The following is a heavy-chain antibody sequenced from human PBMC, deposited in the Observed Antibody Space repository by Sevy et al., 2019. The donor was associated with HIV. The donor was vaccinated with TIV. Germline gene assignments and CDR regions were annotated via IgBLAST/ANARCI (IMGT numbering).Heavy chain of an antibody. Sequence: VKVSCKVSGNTLTQLSMHWVRQVPGKGLEWMGSFDPEDDERIYAQKFQGRVTMTEDTSTDTAYMELSSLKSEDTAVYYCATTKDYYENSGDPFDYWGQGTLVTVSS. V-gene: IGHV1-24*01. J-gene: IGHJ4*02. CDR1: GNTLTQLS. D-gene: IGHD3-22*01. CDR2: FDPEDDER. CDR3: ATTKDYYENSGDPFDY.